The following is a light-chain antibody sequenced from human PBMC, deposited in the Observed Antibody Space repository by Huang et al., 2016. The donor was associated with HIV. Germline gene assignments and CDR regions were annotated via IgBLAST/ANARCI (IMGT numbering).Light chain of an antibody. J-gene: IGKJ1*01. CDR2: GAS. Sequence: EIVMTQSPATLSVSPGERATLSCRASQSVSSNLAWYQQKPGQAPRLLIYGASIRVTGIPARFSGSGSGTEFTLTISSLQSEDFAVYYCQQYNNWPSGTFGQGTKVEIK. V-gene: IGKV3-15*01. CDR1: QSVSSN. CDR3: QQYNNWPSGT.